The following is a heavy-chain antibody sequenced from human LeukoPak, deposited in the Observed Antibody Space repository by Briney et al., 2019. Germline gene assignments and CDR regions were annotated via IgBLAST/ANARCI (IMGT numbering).Heavy chain of an antibody. D-gene: IGHD5-18*01. Sequence: SGGSLRLSCAASGFTFSSYGMPWVRQAPGKGLEWVAVIWYDGSNKYYADSVKGRFTISRDNSKSTLYLQMNSLRAEDTAVYYCAKDGNSYGFNFDYWGQGTLVTVSS. CDR2: IWYDGSNK. V-gene: IGHV3-30*02. CDR1: GFTFSSYG. CDR3: AKDGNSYGFNFDY. J-gene: IGHJ4*02.